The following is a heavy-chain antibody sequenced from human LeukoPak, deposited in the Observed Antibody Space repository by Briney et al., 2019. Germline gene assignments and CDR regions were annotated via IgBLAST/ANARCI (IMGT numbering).Heavy chain of an antibody. CDR3: ARVTGNAAFDV. CDR1: GGSISSGSYY. D-gene: IGHD1-1*01. J-gene: IGHJ3*01. V-gene: IGHV4-61*02. CDR2: IYTSGST. Sequence: SETLSLTCTVSGGSISSGSYYWSWIRQPAGKGLEWIGRIYTSGSTNYNPSLKSRVTISVDTSKNQFSLKLSSVTAADTALYYCARVTGNAAFDVWGQGTMVTVSS.